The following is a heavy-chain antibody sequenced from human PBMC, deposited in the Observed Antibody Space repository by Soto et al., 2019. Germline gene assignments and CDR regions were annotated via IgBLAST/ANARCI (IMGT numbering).Heavy chain of an antibody. CDR1: GYRFSSYG. D-gene: IGHD3-22*01. J-gene: IGHJ4*02. CDR2: SSTYSGNT. V-gene: IGHV1-18*03. CDR3: VGVSEWVYYDSSGYYDF. Sequence: AAVEVSCRASGYRFSSYGICWVRQAPGQGLQWMGWSSTYSGNTNFAKDFRDRLTMTTDTSTNTAYMELRSLRSDDMAVYYCVGVSEWVYYDSSGYYDFWGQGTLVTVSS.